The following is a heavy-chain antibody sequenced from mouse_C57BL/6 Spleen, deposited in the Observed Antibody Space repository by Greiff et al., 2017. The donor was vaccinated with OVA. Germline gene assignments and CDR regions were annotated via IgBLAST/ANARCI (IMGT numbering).Heavy chain of an antibody. D-gene: IGHD2-4*01. J-gene: IGHJ2*01. Sequence: VKLMESGAELVRPGASVTLSCKASGYTFTDYEMHWVKQTPVHGLEWIGAIDPETGGTAYNQKFKGKAILTADKSSSTAYMELRSLTSEDSAVYYCTRWNYDYSLDYWGQGTTLTVSS. CDR2: IDPETGGT. V-gene: IGHV1-15*01. CDR1: GYTFTDYE. CDR3: TRWNYDYSLDY.